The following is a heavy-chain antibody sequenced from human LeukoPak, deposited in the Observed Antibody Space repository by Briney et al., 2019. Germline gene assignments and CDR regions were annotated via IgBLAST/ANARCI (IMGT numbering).Heavy chain of an antibody. Sequence: SVKVSCKASGGTFSSYAISWVRQAPGQGLEWMGGIIPIFGTANYAQKFQGRVTITADESTSTAYMELSSLRSEDTAVYYCASSLLYGSGNSFDYWGQGTLVTVSS. J-gene: IGHJ4*02. V-gene: IGHV1-69*13. CDR3: ASSLLYGSGNSFDY. CDR2: IIPIFGTA. D-gene: IGHD3-10*01. CDR1: GGTFSSYA.